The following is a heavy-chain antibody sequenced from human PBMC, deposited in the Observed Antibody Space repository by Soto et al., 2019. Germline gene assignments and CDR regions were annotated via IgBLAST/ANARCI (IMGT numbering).Heavy chain of an antibody. V-gene: IGHV4-39*01. CDR3: AVVDSAGNWFDP. CDR2: MYYSGTT. J-gene: IGHJ5*02. CDR1: GGSISSSGFY. D-gene: IGHD2-15*01. Sequence: SETLSLTCTVSGGSISSSGFYWGWLRQTPGKGLEFIGSMYYSGTTYYNPSLKSRVTISVDTSKNQFTLKLISVTAADTAVYYCAVVDSAGNWFDPWGEGALVTVSS.